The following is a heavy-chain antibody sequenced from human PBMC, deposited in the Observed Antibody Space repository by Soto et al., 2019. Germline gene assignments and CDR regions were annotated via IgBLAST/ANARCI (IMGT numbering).Heavy chain of an antibody. CDR2: INPNSGGT. J-gene: IGHJ5*02. CDR1: GYTFTGYY. D-gene: IGHD4-17*01. Sequence: ASVKVSCKASGYTFTGYYMHWVRQAPGQGLEWMGWINPNSGGTNYAQKFQGWVTMTRDTSISTAYMELSRLRSDDTAVYYCARASYGGGTNWFDPWGQGTLVTVSS. V-gene: IGHV1-2*04. CDR3: ARASYGGGTNWFDP.